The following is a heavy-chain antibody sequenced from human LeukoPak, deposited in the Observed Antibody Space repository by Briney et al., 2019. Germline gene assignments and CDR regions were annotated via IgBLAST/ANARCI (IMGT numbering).Heavy chain of an antibody. CDR3: ATWYNSGWYHFDY. CDR1: GYSFTSYW. V-gene: IGHV5-51*01. Sequence: GESLKISCKGSGYSFTSYWIGWVRQMPGKGLEWMGIIYPGDSDTIYSPSLQGQVTISADKSISTAYMQWSSLKASDTAMYYCATWYNSGWYHFDYWGQGTLVTVSS. CDR2: IYPGDSDT. D-gene: IGHD6-19*01. J-gene: IGHJ4*02.